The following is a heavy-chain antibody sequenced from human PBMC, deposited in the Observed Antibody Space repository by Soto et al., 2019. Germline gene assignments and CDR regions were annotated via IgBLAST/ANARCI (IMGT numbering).Heavy chain of an antibody. CDR1: GGSISSSSYY. D-gene: IGHD3-16*01. CDR3: ASQVYDYVWGSYGVRYFDY. V-gene: IGHV4-39*01. Sequence: PSETLSLTCTVSGGSISSSSYYWGWIRQPPGKGLEWIGSIYYSGSTYYNPSLKSRVTISVDTSKNQFSLKLSSVTAADTAVYYCASQVYDYVWGSYGVRYFDYWGQGXLVTVYS. CDR2: IYYSGST. J-gene: IGHJ4*02.